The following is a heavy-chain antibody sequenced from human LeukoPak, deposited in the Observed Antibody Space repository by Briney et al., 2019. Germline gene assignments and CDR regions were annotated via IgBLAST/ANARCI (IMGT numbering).Heavy chain of an antibody. CDR2: IYYRGGT. CDR1: GGSISSYY. V-gene: IGHV4-59*12. D-gene: IGHD6-19*01. J-gene: IGHJ4*02. CDR3: VRGDYSSGWHLDY. Sequence: SETLSLTCTVSGGSISSYYWSWIRQPPGKGLEWIGCIYYRGGTYYNPSLKSRISISVDTSKNQFSLKLSSVTAADTAVYYCVRGDYSSGWHLDYWGQGTLVTVSS.